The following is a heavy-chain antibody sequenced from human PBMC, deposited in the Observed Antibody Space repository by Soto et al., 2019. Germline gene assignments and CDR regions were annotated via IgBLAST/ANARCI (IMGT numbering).Heavy chain of an antibody. Sequence: GASVKVSCKASGYTFTGYYMHWVRQAPGQGLEWMGWISAYNGNTNYAQKLQGRVTMTTDTSTSTAYMELRSLRSDDTAVYYCARDNYGDYGYYYYYMDVWGKGTTVTVSS. D-gene: IGHD4-17*01. CDR2: ISAYNGNT. V-gene: IGHV1-18*04. J-gene: IGHJ6*03. CDR3: ARDNYGDYGYYYYYMDV. CDR1: GYTFTGYY.